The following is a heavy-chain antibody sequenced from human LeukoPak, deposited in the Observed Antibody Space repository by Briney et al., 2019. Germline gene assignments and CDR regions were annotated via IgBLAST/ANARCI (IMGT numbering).Heavy chain of an antibody. V-gene: IGHV3-7*01. CDR3: ARDPYSGGYGDYYYYYMDL. D-gene: IGHD1-26*01. Sequence: PGGSLRLSCAASGFTFSSSWMRWVRQAPGKGLEWVANIKQDGSEKYYVDSVKDRFTISRDNAKNSLYLQMNSLRAEDTAVYYCARDPYSGGYGDYYYYYMDLWGQGTTVTISS. CDR1: GFTFSSSW. CDR2: IKQDGSEK. J-gene: IGHJ6*03.